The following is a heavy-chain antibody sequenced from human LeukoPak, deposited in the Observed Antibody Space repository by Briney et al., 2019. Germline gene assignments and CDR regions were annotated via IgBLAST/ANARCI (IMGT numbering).Heavy chain of an antibody. D-gene: IGHD3-10*01. V-gene: IGHV1-2*06. Sequence: ASVKVSCKASGYSFTAYYIHWVRQAPGQGLEWMGRINPNSGGTNYAQKFQGRVTMTTDTSISTAYMELSRLRSDDTAVYYCAREITMVRGVKKRFDPWGQGTLVTVSS. CDR1: GYSFTAYY. CDR3: AREITMVRGVKKRFDP. CDR2: INPNSGGT. J-gene: IGHJ5*02.